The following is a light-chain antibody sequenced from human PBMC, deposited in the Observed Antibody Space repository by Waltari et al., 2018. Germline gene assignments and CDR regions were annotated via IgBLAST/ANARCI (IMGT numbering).Light chain of an antibody. CDR2: KAS. Sequence: DIQMTQSPSTLSASVGDRVTITCRASQGISSWLAWYQQKPGKAPKLLIYKASSLESGVPSRFSGSGSGTEFTLTISSLQPDDFATYYCQQYNIYSWTFGQGTNVEIK. CDR1: QGISSW. J-gene: IGKJ1*01. V-gene: IGKV1-5*03. CDR3: QQYNIYSWT.